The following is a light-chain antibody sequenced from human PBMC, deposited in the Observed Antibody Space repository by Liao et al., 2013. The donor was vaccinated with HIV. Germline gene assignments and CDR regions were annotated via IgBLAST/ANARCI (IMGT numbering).Light chain of an antibody. CDR2: YDT. CDR3: QVWDSSSDHWV. Sequence: SYELTQPPSLSVAPGNTATITCGGNNIGGKSVQWYQQRPGQAPVLVIYYDTDRPSGIPERFSGSNSGNMATLTISRVEAGDEADYYCQVWDSSSDHWVFGGGTKLTVL. J-gene: IGLJ3*02. V-gene: IGLV3-21*04. CDR1: NIGGKS.